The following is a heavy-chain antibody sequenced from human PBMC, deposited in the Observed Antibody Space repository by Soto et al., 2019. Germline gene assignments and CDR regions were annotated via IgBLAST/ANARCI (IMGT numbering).Heavy chain of an antibody. CDR1: GLSFGSYA. J-gene: IGHJ4*02. CDR2: ISGSGDST. CDR3: AKRPPTL. D-gene: IGHD6-6*01. V-gene: IGHV3-23*01. Sequence: VQMLQSGGGSVQPGGSLRHSCVVSGLSFGSYAMSWVRQTPGKGLEFVSSISGSGDSTYYADSVKGRFIISRDNSNNTVFLQMNSLRVEDTALYYCAKRPPTLWGQGTLVSVSP.